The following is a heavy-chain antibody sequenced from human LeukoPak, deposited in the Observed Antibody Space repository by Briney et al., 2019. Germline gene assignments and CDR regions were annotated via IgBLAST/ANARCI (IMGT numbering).Heavy chain of an antibody. D-gene: IGHD3-16*01. V-gene: IGHV1-46*01. CDR3: ARDGGGDGFGWAFDS. J-gene: IGHJ4*02. Sequence: ASVKVSCKASGYTFSNYYIDWVRQAPGQGLEWMGIIRPSGGSTDYAPKFQGRLTLTRDTSTSTVYMELSSLRSEDTAVYYCARDGGGDGFGWAFDSWGQGTLVTVSS. CDR1: GYTFSNYY. CDR2: IRPSGGST.